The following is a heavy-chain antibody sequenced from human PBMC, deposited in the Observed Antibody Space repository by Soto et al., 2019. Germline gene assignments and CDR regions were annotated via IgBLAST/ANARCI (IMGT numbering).Heavy chain of an antibody. J-gene: IGHJ6*02. Sequence: ASVKVSCKASGYTFTSYGISWVRQAPGQGLEWMGWISAYNGNTNYAQKLQGRVTMTTDTSTSTAYMELRSLRSDDTAVYYCARDLVAAAGPYYYYYYGMDVWGQGTTVTVSS. V-gene: IGHV1-18*04. D-gene: IGHD6-13*01. CDR1: GYTFTSYG. CDR2: ISAYNGNT. CDR3: ARDLVAAAGPYYYYYYGMDV.